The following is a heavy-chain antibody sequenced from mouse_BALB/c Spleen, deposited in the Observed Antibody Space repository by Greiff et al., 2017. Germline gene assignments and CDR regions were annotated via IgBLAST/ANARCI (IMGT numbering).Heavy chain of an antibody. V-gene: IGHV1-15*01. CDR3: TRGEYPMDY. Sequence: VQLQQSGAELVRPGASVTLSCKASGYTFTDYEMHWVKQTPVHGLEWIGAIDPETGGTAYNQKFKGKATLTADKSSSTAYMELRSLTSEDSAVYYCTRGEYPMDYWGQGTSVTVSS. J-gene: IGHJ4*01. CDR2: IDPETGGT. CDR1: GYTFTDYE.